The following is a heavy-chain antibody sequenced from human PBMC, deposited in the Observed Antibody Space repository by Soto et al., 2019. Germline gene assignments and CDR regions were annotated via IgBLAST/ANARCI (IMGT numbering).Heavy chain of an antibody. J-gene: IGHJ5*02. Sequence: VKVSCKAPGFTFTSSAVQWVRQARGQRLEWIGWIVVGSGNTNYAQKFQERVTITRDMSTSTAYMELSSLRSEDTAVYYCARETQWLNWFDPWGQGTLVTVSS. CDR1: GFTFTSSA. D-gene: IGHD6-19*01. CDR3: ARETQWLNWFDP. CDR2: IVVGSGNT. V-gene: IGHV1-58*01.